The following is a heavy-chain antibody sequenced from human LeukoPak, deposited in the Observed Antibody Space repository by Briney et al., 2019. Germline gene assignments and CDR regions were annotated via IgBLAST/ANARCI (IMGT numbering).Heavy chain of an antibody. CDR3: ARLVRGYYFDY. CDR2: IKQDGSEK. D-gene: IGHD3-10*01. V-gene: IGHV3-7*03. Sequence: GSLRLPCAASGFTFSSFWMSWVRQAPGKGLGGVANIKQDGSEKYYVDSVKGRFTISRDNAKNSLYLQMNSLRAEDTAVYYCARLVRGYYFDYWGQGTLVTVSS. CDR1: GFTFSSFW. J-gene: IGHJ4*02.